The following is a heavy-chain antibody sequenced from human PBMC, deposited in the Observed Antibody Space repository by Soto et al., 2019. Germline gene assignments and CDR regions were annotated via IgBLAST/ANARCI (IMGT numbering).Heavy chain of an antibody. CDR3: ARVNDYGDYGPPSY. D-gene: IGHD4-17*01. CDR2: INHSGST. J-gene: IGHJ4*02. V-gene: IGHV4-34*01. Sequence: QVQLQQWGAGLLKPSETLSLTCAVYGGSFSGYYWSWIRQPPGKGLEWIGEINHSGSTNYNPSLTSRVTISVDTSKNQFSLKLSSVTAADTAVYYCARVNDYGDYGPPSYWGQGTLVTVSS. CDR1: GGSFSGYY.